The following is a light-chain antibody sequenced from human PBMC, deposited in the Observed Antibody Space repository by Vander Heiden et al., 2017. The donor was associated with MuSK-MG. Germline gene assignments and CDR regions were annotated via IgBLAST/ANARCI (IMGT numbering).Light chain of an antibody. J-gene: IGKJ1*01. CDR1: QSVSSS. CDR3: QQYNNLWT. V-gene: IGKV3-15*01. CDR2: AAS. Sequence: EIVMTQSPATLSVSPGERATLSCRASQSVSSSLAWYQQKPGQAPRLLIYAASTRANGIPVRFSGSGSGTEFTLTISSLQSEDFAVYYWQQYNNLWTFGQGTKVEI.